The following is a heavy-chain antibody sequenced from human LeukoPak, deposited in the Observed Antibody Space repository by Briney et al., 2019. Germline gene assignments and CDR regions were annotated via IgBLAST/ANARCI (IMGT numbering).Heavy chain of an antibody. CDR2: ITKDGRNK. V-gene: IGHV3-30*02. CDR3: AKDWGLGGYRDS. CDR1: GFTFGSYG. Sequence: GGSLRLSCVASGFTFGSYGLHWVRQAPGKGLEWMTFITKDGRNKYYADSVKGRFTISRDNSKNTLYLQMNSLRGDDTAVYYCAKDWGLGGYRDSWGQGTLVTVSS. D-gene: IGHD3-16*02. J-gene: IGHJ4*02.